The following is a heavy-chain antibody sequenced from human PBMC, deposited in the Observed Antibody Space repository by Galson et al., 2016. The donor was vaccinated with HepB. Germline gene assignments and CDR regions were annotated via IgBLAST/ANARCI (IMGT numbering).Heavy chain of an antibody. J-gene: IGHJ4*02. CDR1: GFTFTSYS. CDR3: ARDPLGYSYALVRYFDY. CDR2: IGSSPGTV. V-gene: IGHV3-48*02. Sequence: CLRLSCAASGFTFTSYSMNWVRQVPGKGLEWVSYIGSSPGTVYYADSVKGRFTISRDNAKNSLYLQMNSLRDEDTAVYYCARDPLGYSYALVRYFDYWGQGTLVTVSS. D-gene: IGHD5-18*01.